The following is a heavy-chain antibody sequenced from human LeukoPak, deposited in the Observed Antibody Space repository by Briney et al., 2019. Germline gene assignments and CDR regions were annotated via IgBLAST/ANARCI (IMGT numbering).Heavy chain of an antibody. CDR3: ATGKQLVDYYGMDV. CDR1: GYTLTELS. CDR2: FDPEDGET. J-gene: IGHJ6*02. V-gene: IGHV1-24*01. D-gene: IGHD2-2*01. Sequence: ASVTVSCKVSGYTLTELSMHWVRQAPGKGLEWMGGFDPEDGETIYAQKFQGRVTMTEDTSTDTAYMELSSLRSEDTAVYYCATGKQLVDYYGMDVWGQGTTVTVSS.